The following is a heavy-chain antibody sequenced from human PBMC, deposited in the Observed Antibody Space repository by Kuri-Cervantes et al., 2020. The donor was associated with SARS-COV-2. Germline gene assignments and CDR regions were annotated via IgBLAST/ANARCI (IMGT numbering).Heavy chain of an antibody. CDR2: ISTFRGNT. V-gene: IGHV1-18*01. J-gene: IGHJ6*03. CDR3: ARVSGGCSSTSCYFASYYYYYMDV. Sequence: ASVKVSCKASGYTFSTYEIYWVRQAPGRGLQWMDWISTFRGNTNYTQSLQDRVTLTTETSSATAYMELKSLKSDDTAVYYCARVSGGCSSTSCYFASYYYYYMDVWGKGTMVTVSS. CDR1: GYTFSTYE. D-gene: IGHD2-2*01.